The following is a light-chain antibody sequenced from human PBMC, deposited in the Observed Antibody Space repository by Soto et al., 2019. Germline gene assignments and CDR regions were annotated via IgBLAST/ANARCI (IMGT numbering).Light chain of an antibody. J-gene: IGLJ1*01. CDR1: SSDVGGNKY. CDR2: KVS. Sequence: QSVLTQPASVSGSPGQSITISCTGTSSDVGGNKYVSWYQQYPGKVPKLLINKVSNRPSGVSNRFSGSKSGNTASLAISGLLAEDEADYFCTSSTRDSLYVFGTGTKLTVL. CDR3: TSSTRDSLYV. V-gene: IGLV2-14*01.